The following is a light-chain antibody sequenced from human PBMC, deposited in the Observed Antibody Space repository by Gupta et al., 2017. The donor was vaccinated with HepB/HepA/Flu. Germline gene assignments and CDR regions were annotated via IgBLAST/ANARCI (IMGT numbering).Light chain of an antibody. Sequence: QSALTQPASVSGSPGQSITISCTGTSSDVGGYNYVSWYQQHPGKAPKLMIYDVSNRPSGVSNRGSGSKSGNTESLTISGLQAEDEADYYCSSYTSSSTVVFGGGTKLTVL. CDR1: SSDVGGYNY. CDR3: SSYTSSSTVV. V-gene: IGLV2-14*01. CDR2: DVS. J-gene: IGLJ2*01.